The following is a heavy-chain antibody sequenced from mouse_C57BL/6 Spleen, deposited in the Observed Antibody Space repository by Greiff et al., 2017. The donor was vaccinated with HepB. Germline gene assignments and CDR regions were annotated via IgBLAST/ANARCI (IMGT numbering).Heavy chain of an antibody. CDR2: IHPNSGST. J-gene: IGHJ1*03. Sequence: QVQLQQPGAELVKPGASVKLSCKASGYTFTSYWMHWVKQRPGQGLEWIGMIHPNSGSTNYNEKFKSKATLTVDKSSSTAYMQLSSLTSEDAAVYYCAPEDNSWYFDVWGTGTTVTVSS. CDR1: GYTFTSYW. D-gene: IGHD1-3*01. CDR3: APEDNSWYFDV. V-gene: IGHV1-64*01.